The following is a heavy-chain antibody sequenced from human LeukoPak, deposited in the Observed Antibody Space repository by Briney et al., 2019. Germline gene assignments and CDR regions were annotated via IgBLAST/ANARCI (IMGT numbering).Heavy chain of an antibody. CDR1: GGTFSSYA. J-gene: IGHJ4*02. Sequence: GASVKVSCKASGGTFSSYAINWVRQATGQGLEWMGWMNPNSGNTGYAQKFQGRVTMTRNTSISTAYMELSSLRSDDTAVYYCAREGGDIVVVVAATGEGHFDYWGQGTLVTVSS. D-gene: IGHD2-15*01. CDR3: AREGGDIVVVVAATGEGHFDY. CDR2: MNPNSGNT. V-gene: IGHV1-8*02.